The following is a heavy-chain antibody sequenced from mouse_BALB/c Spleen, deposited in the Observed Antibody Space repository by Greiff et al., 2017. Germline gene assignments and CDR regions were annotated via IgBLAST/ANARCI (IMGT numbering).Heavy chain of an antibody. D-gene: IGHD2-4*01. J-gene: IGHJ2*01. CDR1: GFTFSSFG. CDR2: ISSGSSTI. V-gene: IGHV5-17*02. Sequence: DVMLVESGGGLVQPGGSRKLSCAASGFTFSSFGLHWVRQAPEKGLEWVAYISSGSSTIYYADTVKGRFTISRDNPKNTLFLQMTSLRSEDTAMYYCARRRYDFFDYWGQGTTLTVSS. CDR3: ARRRYDFFDY.